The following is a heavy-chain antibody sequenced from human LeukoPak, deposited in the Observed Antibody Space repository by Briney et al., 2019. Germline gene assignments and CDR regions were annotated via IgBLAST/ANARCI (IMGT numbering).Heavy chain of an antibody. J-gene: IGHJ4*02. D-gene: IGHD2-15*01. V-gene: IGHV3-7*01. CDR3: ARELITHTKANCSGVKFLGYFDY. CDR1: GFTSNTYW. CDR2: IKQDGSKK. Sequence: GGSLRLSCAASGFTSNTYWMTWVRQAPGKGLEWVANIKQDGSKKYYVDSVKGRFTISRDNAKSTLYLQMDSSIAEDTAGDYCARELITHTKANCSGVKFLGYFDYCGQGNLVSVSS.